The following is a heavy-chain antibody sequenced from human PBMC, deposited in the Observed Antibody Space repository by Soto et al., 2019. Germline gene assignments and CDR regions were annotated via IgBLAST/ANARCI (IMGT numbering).Heavy chain of an antibody. CDR3: ASKGLDWLLSPSPHYYSYSGMDV. D-gene: IGHD3-3*01. CDR1: GYTFTGYY. CDR2: INPNSGGT. Sequence: ASVKVSCKASGYTFTGYYMHWVRQAPGQGLEWMGWINPNSGGTNYAQKFQGRVTMTRDTSISTAYMELSRLRSDDTAVYYCASKGLDWLLSPSPHYYSYSGMDVGGQGTTVTVSS. J-gene: IGHJ6*02. V-gene: IGHV1-2*02.